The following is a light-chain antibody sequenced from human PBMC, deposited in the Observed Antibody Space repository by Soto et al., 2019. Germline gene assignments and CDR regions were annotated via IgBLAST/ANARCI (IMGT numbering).Light chain of an antibody. CDR3: SSYTSSIPVV. CDR2: EVS. V-gene: IGLV2-18*02. Sequence: QSALTQPPSVSGSPGQSVTISCTGTSSDVGSYNRVSWYQQPPGTAPKLMIYEVSNRPSGVPDRFSGSKSGNTASLTISGLQAEDEADYYCSSYTSSIPVVFGGGTKLTVL. J-gene: IGLJ2*01. CDR1: SSDVGSYNR.